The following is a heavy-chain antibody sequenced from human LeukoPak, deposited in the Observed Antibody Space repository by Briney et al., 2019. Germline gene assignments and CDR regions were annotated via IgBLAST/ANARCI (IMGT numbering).Heavy chain of an antibody. V-gene: IGHV3-21*01. Sequence: GGSLRLSCAASGFTFSAYSMNWVRQAPGKGLEWVSSIGGYGTYIYYADSVKGRFTISRDNTKNSLYLQMNGLRAEDTAVYYCARDPPTRMATYYYYYMDVWGKGTTVTVSS. CDR1: GFTFSAYS. CDR2: IGGYGTYI. CDR3: ARDPPTRMATYYYYYMDV. J-gene: IGHJ6*03. D-gene: IGHD5-24*01.